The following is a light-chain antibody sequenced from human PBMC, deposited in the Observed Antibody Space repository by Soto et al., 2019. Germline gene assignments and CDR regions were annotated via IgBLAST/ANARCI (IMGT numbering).Light chain of an antibody. CDR1: NGDVGSYDL. J-gene: IGLJ2*01. CDR3: CSYAGSNSLI. CDR2: EVN. Sequence: QSALTQPASVSGSPGQSITISCTGTNGDVGSYDLVSWYQRYPGEAPKLIIYEVNKRPSGISNRFSGSKSGNTASLTISGLQAEDEADYDCCSYAGSNSLIFGGGTQLTVL. V-gene: IGLV2-23*02.